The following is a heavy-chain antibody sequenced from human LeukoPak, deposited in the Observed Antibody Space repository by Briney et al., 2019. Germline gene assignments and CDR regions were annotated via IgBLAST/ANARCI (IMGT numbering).Heavy chain of an antibody. Sequence: SETLSLTCTVFGGSISSSSDHWAWIRQPPGEGLVWIGNMYYSGSTYYNPSLKSRVTLSVDTSKNQFSLKMSSVSAADTALYYCARLYGSTLYFDYWGQGTMVTVSS. CDR2: MYYSGST. J-gene: IGHJ4*02. D-gene: IGHD3-22*01. V-gene: IGHV4-39*01. CDR1: GGSISSSSDH. CDR3: ARLYGSTLYFDY.